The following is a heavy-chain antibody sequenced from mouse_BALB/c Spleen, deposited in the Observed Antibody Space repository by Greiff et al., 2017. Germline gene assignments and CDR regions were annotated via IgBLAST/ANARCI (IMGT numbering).Heavy chain of an antibody. CDR3: ARQAYGSSYGFDY. J-gene: IGHJ2*01. CDR2: ISNGGGST. D-gene: IGHD1-1*01. Sequence: EVMLVESGGGLVQPGGSLKLSCAASGFTFSSYTMSWVRQTPEKRLEWVAYISNGGGSTYYPDTVKGRFTISRDNAKNTLYLQMSSLKSEDTAMYYCARQAYGSSYGFDYWGQGTTLTVSS. CDR1: GFTFSSYT. V-gene: IGHV5-12-2*01.